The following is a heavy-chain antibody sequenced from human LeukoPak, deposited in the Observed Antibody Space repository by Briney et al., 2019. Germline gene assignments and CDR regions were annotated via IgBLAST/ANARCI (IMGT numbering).Heavy chain of an antibody. Sequence: SETLSLTCAVSGGSISSSNWWSWVRQPPGKGLEWIGEIYHSGSTNYNPSLKSRVTISVDKSKNQFSLKLSSVTAADTAVYYCARDDCSSTSCYLVWGQGTLVTVSS. CDR2: IYHSGST. CDR1: GGSISSSNW. V-gene: IGHV4-4*02. J-gene: IGHJ4*02. D-gene: IGHD2-2*01. CDR3: ARDDCSSTSCYLV.